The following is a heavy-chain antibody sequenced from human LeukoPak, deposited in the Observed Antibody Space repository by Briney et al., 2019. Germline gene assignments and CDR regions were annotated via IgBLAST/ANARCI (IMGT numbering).Heavy chain of an antibody. J-gene: IGHJ4*02. CDR3: AKDSSDYYFDY. CDR2: ILYDGTKK. V-gene: IGHV3-30*02. D-gene: IGHD3-22*01. CDR1: GFTFSRFG. Sequence: GGSLRLSCAASGFTFSRFGMHWVRQAPGQGLEWVAFILYDGTKKYYADSVKGRFTISRDNSRNTLSLQMSSLRPDDTAVYYCAKDSSDYYFDYWGQGTLVTVSS.